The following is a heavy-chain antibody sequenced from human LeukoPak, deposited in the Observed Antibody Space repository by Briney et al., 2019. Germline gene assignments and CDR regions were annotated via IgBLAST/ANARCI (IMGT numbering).Heavy chain of an antibody. CDR2: IHYSGST. D-gene: IGHD3-10*01. J-gene: IGHJ4*02. CDR1: GVSISSYY. CDR3: ASGFD. Sequence: SETLSLTCTVSGVSISSYYWCWIRQPPGKGLEWIGYIHYSGSTNYNPSLKSRVTISVDTSKNQFSLKLSSVTAADTAVYYCASGFDWGQGTLVTVSS. V-gene: IGHV4-59*01.